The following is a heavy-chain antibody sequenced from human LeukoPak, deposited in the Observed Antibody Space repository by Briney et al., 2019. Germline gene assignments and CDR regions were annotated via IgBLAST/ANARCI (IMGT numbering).Heavy chain of an antibody. J-gene: IGHJ4*02. CDR2: INSDGGTT. Sequence: GGSLRLSCAASGFTFSSYWMHWVRQGPGKGLVWVSRINSDGGTTSYADSVKGRFTISRDNAKNTLYLQMNSLRAEDTAVYYCAKDRRSNGVFEGDYWGQGTLVTVSS. CDR3: AKDRRSNGVFEGDY. D-gene: IGHD2-8*01. V-gene: IGHV3-74*01. CDR1: GFTFSSYW.